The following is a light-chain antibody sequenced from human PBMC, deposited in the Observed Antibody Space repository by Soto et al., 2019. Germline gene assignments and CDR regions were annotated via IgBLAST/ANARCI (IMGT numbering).Light chain of an antibody. V-gene: IGKV3-20*01. CDR1: QSVSSSY. Sequence: EIVLTQSPGTLSLSPGERATLSCRASQSVSSSYLAWYQQKPGQAPRLLIYGASSRATGIPDRFSGSGSGTDFTHTMSRLEPADFAVYYCQQYGSSLPMYTFGQGTKLEIK. J-gene: IGKJ2*01. CDR3: QQYGSSLPMYT. CDR2: GAS.